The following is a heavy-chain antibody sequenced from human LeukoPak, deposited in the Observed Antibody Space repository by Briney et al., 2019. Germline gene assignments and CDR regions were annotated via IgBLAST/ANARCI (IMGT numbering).Heavy chain of an antibody. V-gene: IGHV3-7*01. CDR1: GFTFSSYW. Sequence: PGGSLRLSCAASGFTFSSYWMSWVRQAPGKVLEGVANIKQDGSEKYYVDSVKGRFTISRDNAKNSLYLQMNSLRAEDTAVYYCARESDYGSGSYWGQGTLVTVSS. D-gene: IGHD3-10*01. CDR3: ARESDYGSGSY. CDR2: IKQDGSEK. J-gene: IGHJ4*02.